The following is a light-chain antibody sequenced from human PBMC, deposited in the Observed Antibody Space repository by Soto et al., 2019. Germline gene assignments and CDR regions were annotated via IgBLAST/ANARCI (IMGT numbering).Light chain of an antibody. Sequence: QSVLTQPASVSGSPGQSITIPCTGTSSDVGSYKLVSWYQQHPGKAPKLMIYEGSKRPSGVSNRFSGSKSGNTASLTISGLQAEDEADYYCCSYAGSSTFYVFGTGTKVTVL. J-gene: IGLJ1*01. CDR1: SSDVGSYKL. CDR3: CSYAGSSTFYV. CDR2: EGS. V-gene: IGLV2-23*01.